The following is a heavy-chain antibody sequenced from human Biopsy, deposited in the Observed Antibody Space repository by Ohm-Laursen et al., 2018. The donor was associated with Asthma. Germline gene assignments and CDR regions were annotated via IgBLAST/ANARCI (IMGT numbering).Heavy chain of an antibody. J-gene: IGHJ4*02. CDR3: VKDHSAGYYYFDD. CDR1: GFTFSSYS. Sequence: SLRLSCTASGFTFSSYSMHWVRQAPGSGPEYVSSIATDGSNKFYADSVKGRFTVSRDNSKHTLYLHMTGLRADDTGVYYCVKDHSAGYYYFDDWGQGAQVTVSS. V-gene: IGHV3-64D*08. CDR2: IATDGSNK. D-gene: IGHD2-21*01.